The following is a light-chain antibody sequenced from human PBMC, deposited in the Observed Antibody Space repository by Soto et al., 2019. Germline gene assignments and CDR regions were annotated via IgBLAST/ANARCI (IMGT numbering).Light chain of an antibody. Sequence: QSALTQPASVSESPGQSITISCTGTSSDIGGYNYVSWYQQHPGKAPKLMIYDVSNRPSGISNRFSGSRSGNTASLTISGHQAEDEADYYCSSYTSSSNVIFGGGTKLTVL. V-gene: IGLV2-14*01. J-gene: IGLJ2*01. CDR3: SSYTSSSNVI. CDR2: DVS. CDR1: SSDIGGYNY.